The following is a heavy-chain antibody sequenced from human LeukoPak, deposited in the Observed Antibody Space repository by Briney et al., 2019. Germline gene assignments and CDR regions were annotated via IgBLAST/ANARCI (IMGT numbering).Heavy chain of an antibody. CDR3: AKSRPGPYFDY. J-gene: IGHJ4*02. D-gene: IGHD3-10*01. CDR2: ISDTGGST. CDR1: GFTFSIYD. V-gene: IGHV3-23*01. Sequence: PGGSLRLSCAASGFTFSIYDMSWVRQAPGKGLEWVSGISDTGGSTYYADSVKGRFTFSRDNSKNTMYLRMNSLRAEDTAVYYCAKSRPGPYFDYWGQGTLVTVSS.